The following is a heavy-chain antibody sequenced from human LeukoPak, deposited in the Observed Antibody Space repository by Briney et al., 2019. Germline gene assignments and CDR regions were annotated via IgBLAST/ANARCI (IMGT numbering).Heavy chain of an antibody. V-gene: IGHV4-39*07. J-gene: IGHJ4*02. CDR1: GGSISISNYY. CDR3: ARGLSHAY. Sequence: ASETLSLTCTVSGGSISISNYYWGWIRQPPGKGLEWIGSMSYSGRTYYNPSLKTRVTVSLDTSKNQFSLKLSSVTAADTAVYYCARGLSHAYWGQGTPVTVSS. CDR2: MSYSGRT. D-gene: IGHD2/OR15-2a*01.